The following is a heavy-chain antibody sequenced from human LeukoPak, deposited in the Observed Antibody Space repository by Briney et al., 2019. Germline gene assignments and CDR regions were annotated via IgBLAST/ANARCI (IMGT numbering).Heavy chain of an antibody. Sequence: PGGSLRLSCAASGFTFSSYAMHWVRQAPGKGLEWVAVISYDGSIKYYADSVKGRFTISRDNSKSTLYLQMNSLRAEDTAVYYCAKEDYYDSSGFDYWGQGTLVTVSS. V-gene: IGHV3-30*04. CDR1: GFTFSSYA. CDR2: ISYDGSIK. CDR3: AKEDYYDSSGFDY. J-gene: IGHJ4*02. D-gene: IGHD3-22*01.